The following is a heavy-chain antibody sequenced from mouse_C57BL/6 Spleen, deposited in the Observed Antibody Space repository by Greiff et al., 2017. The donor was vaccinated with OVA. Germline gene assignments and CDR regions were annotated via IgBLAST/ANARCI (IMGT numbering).Heavy chain of an antibody. CDR1: GYAFSSYW. D-gene: IGHD1-1*01. CDR2: IYPGDGDT. CDR3: AYYGSSYDFDY. V-gene: IGHV1-80*01. J-gene: IGHJ2*01. Sequence: VQLQQSGAELVKPGASVKISCKASGYAFSSYWMNWVKQRPGMGLEWIGQIYPGDGDTNYNGKFKGKATLTADKSSSTAYMQLSSLTSEDSAVYFCAYYGSSYDFDYWGQGTTLTVSS.